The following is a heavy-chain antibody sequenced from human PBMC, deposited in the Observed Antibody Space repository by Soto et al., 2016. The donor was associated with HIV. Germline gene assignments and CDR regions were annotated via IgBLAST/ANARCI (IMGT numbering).Heavy chain of an antibody. CDR2: ISSSSSTI. Sequence: EVQLVESGGGLVQPGGSLRLSCAASGFTFSSYSMNWVRQAPGKGLEWVSYISSSSSTIYYADSVKGRFTISRDNAKNSLYLQMNSLRVEDTAVYYCARAETYSSSYQDWGQGTLVTVSS. D-gene: IGHD6-13*01. J-gene: IGHJ4*02. CDR1: GFTFSSYS. CDR3: ARAETYSSSYQD. V-gene: IGHV3-48*04.